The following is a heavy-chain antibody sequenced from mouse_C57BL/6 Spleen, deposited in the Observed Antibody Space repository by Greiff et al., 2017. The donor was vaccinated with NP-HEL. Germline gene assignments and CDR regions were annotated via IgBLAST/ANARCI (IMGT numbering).Heavy chain of an antibody. CDR2: IYPGDGDT. Sequence: QVQLKESGAELVKPGASVKISCKASGYAFSSYWMNWVKQRPGQGLEWIGQIYPGDGDTNYNGKFKGKATLTADKSSSTAYMQLSSLTSEDSAVYFCARNYDYDVFAYWGQGTLVTVSA. D-gene: IGHD2-4*01. CDR3: ARNYDYDVFAY. CDR1: GYAFSSYW. V-gene: IGHV1-80*01. J-gene: IGHJ3*01.